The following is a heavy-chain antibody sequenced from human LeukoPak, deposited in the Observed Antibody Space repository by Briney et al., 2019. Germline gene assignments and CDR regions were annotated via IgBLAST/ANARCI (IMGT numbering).Heavy chain of an antibody. CDR2: INQDGSDK. J-gene: IGHJ4*02. V-gene: IGHV3-7*01. CDR1: GFMFNNYW. Sequence: PGGSLRLSCAASGFMFNNYWMTWVRQAPGKGLEWVGNINQDGSDKYYGDSVKGRFTISRDNAKNSLYLQMNSLRAEDTAVYYCAREYYYGSGSWGQGTLVTVSS. CDR3: AREYYYGSGS. D-gene: IGHD3-10*01.